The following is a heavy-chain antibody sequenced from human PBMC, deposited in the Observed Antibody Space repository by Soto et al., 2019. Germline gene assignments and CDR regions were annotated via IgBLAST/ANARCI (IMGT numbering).Heavy chain of an antibody. CDR3: ARGRGYSYGLIYFDY. CDR2: IYPGDSDT. Sequence: GESLKISCKGSGYSFTSYWIGWVRQMPGKGLEWMGIIYPGDSDTRYSPSFQGQVTISADKSISTAYLQWSSLKASDTAMYYCARGRGYSYGLIYFDYWGQGTLVTVSS. V-gene: IGHV5-51*01. CDR1: GYSFTSYW. D-gene: IGHD5-18*01. J-gene: IGHJ4*02.